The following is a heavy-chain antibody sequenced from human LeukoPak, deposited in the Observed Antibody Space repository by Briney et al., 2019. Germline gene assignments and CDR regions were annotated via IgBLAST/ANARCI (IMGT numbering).Heavy chain of an antibody. J-gene: IGHJ5*02. CDR2: IYSSGSS. V-gene: IGHV4-4*07. CDR1: GGSISRYY. Sequence: PSETMSLTCTVSGGSISRYYWSWIRQPAGKGLEWIGRIYSSGSSDYNPSLKSRVTMSVDTSKNQFSLKLSSVTAADTAVYYCARDLGCSGGSCNSPWVQGTLVTVSS. D-gene: IGHD2-15*01. CDR3: ARDLGCSGGSCNSP.